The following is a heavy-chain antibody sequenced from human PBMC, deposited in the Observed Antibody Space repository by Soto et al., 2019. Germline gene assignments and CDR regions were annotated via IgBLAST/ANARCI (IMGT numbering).Heavy chain of an antibody. J-gene: IGHJ4*02. V-gene: IGHV4-30-2*01. CDR1: GGSISSGGYS. CDR3: ARTAVTTPPRFDY. D-gene: IGHD4-17*01. Sequence: SETLSLTCAVSGGSISSGGYSWSWIRQPPGKGLEWIGEINHSGSTNYNPSLKSRVTISVDTSKNQFSLKLSSVTAADTAVYYCARTAVTTPPRFDYWGQGTLVTVSS. CDR2: INHSGST.